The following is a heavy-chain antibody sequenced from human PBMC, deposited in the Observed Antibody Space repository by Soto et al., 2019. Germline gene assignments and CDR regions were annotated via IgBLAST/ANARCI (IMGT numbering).Heavy chain of an antibody. CDR2: IGPETGAT. Sequence: ASVKVSCKASGYTFTGHYIHWVRQAPEQGPEWMGEIGPETGATRYAQKFQGRVTMTRDMSITTVYMELNNLSPDDTAVYYCGRGRSGQIVVFYWGQGTPVTVSS. CDR3: GRGRSGQIVVFY. D-gene: IGHD1-26*01. J-gene: IGHJ4*02. CDR1: GYTFTGHY. V-gene: IGHV1-2*02.